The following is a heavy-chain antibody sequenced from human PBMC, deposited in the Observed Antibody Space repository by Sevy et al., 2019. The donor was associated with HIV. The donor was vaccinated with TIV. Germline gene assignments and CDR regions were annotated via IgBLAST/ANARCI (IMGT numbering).Heavy chain of an antibody. J-gene: IGHJ3*02. V-gene: IGHV3-23*01. CDR2: IFRSGETT. CDR3: AGARYDSSGSFDAFDI. Sequence: GGSLRLSCAASGFTLYNYAMNWVRQAPGKGLEWVSTIFRSGETTYYADSVKARFTISRDNSKNTLYLQMNSLRTEDTALYYCAGARYDSSGSFDAFDIWGQGTMVTVSS. D-gene: IGHD3-22*01. CDR1: GFTLYNYA.